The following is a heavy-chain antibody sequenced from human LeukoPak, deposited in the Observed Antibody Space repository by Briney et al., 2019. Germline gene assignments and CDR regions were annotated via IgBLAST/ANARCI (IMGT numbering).Heavy chain of an antibody. CDR1: GFTVSSNY. D-gene: IGHD4-17*01. J-gene: IGHJ4*02. CDR2: IYSGGST. Sequence: GGSLRLSCAASGFTVSSNYMSWVRQAPGKGLEWVSVIYSGGSTYYADSVKGRFTISRDNSKNTLYLQMNSLRAEDTAVYYCTTGNRYGDEDYWSQGTLVTVSS. CDR3: TTGNRYGDEDY. V-gene: IGHV3-53*01.